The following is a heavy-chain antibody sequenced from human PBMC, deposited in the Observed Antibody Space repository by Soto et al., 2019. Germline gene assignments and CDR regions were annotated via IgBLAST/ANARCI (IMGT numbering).Heavy chain of an antibody. CDR2: ISYDGSNK. CDR1: GFTFSSYG. D-gene: IGHD4-17*01. V-gene: IGHV3-30*18. Sequence: GGSLRLSCAASGFTFSSYGMHWVRQAPGKGLEWVAVISYDGSNKYYADSVKGRFTISRDNSKNTLYLQMNSLRAEDTAVYYCAKPLTVLDYYGMDVWGQGTTVIVSS. J-gene: IGHJ6*02. CDR3: AKPLTVLDYYGMDV.